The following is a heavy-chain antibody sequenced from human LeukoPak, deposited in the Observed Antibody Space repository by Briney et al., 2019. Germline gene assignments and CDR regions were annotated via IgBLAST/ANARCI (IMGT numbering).Heavy chain of an antibody. D-gene: IGHD2-2*02. V-gene: IGHV3-48*03. CDR3: ARDSCSSTSCYTWGYYYYGMDV. Sequence: GGSLRLSCAASGFTFSSYEINWVRQAPGKGLEWVSYISSSGSTIYYADSVKDRFTISRDNAKNSLYLQMNSLRAEDTAVYYCARDSCSSTSCYTWGYYYYGMDVWGQGTTVTVSS. CDR1: GFTFSSYE. J-gene: IGHJ6*02. CDR2: ISSSGSTI.